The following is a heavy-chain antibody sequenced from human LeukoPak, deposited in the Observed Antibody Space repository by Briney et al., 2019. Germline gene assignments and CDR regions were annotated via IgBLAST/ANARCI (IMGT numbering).Heavy chain of an antibody. CDR1: GFTFSSYW. Sequence: GGSLRLSCAASGFTFSSYWMHWVRQAPGKGLVWVSRINSDGSSTSYADSVKGRFTISRDNAKNTLYLQMNSLRAEDTAVYYCARGDGMKDAFDIWGQGTMVTVSS. CDR3: ARGDGMKDAFDI. V-gene: IGHV3-74*01. D-gene: IGHD1-1*01. J-gene: IGHJ3*02. CDR2: INSDGSST.